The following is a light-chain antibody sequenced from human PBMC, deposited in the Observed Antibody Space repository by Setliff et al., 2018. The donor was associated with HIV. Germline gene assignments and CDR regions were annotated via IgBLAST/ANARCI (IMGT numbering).Light chain of an antibody. CDR1: SGHSSYA. V-gene: IGLV4-69*01. J-gene: IGLJ1*01. CDR2: VNSDGSH. CDR3: QTWGTGIGV. Sequence: QPVLPQSPSASASLGASVKLTCTLSSGHSSYAIAWHQQQPEKGPRYLMKVNSDGSHTKGDGIPDRFSGSSSGAERYLTISSLQSEDEADYYCQTWGTGIGVFGTGTKVTVL.